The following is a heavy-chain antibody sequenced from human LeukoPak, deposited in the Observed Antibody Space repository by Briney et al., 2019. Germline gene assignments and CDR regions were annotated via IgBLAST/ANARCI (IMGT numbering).Heavy chain of an antibody. D-gene: IGHD2-21*02. Sequence: GGSLRLSCAASGFTFSSYWMSWVRQAPGKGLEWVANIKQDGSEKYYVDSVKGRFTISRDNAKNSLYLQMNSLRAEDTAVYYCARDGGIVVVTDWYFDPWGRGTLVTVSS. J-gene: IGHJ2*01. CDR2: IKQDGSEK. V-gene: IGHV3-7*05. CDR3: ARDGGIVVVTDWYFDP. CDR1: GFTFSSYW.